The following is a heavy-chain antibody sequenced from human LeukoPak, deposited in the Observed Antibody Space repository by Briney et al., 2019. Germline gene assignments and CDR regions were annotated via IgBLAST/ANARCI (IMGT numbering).Heavy chain of an antibody. V-gene: IGHV4-31*03. CDR2: IHYSGST. Sequence: SETLSLTCTVSGGSISSGGYYWSWIRQHPGKGLEWIGYIHYSGSTYYNPSLKSRITKSVDTSRNRFSLKLSSVTVADTAVYYCARTYMTSARFDPWGQGTLVTVSS. CDR3: ARTYMTSARFDP. J-gene: IGHJ5*02. CDR1: GGSISSGGYY. D-gene: IGHD2-21*02.